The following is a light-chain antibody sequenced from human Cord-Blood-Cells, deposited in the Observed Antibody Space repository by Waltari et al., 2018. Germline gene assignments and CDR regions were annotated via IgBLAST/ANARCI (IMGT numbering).Light chain of an antibody. J-gene: IGKJ2*01. CDR3: QQYGSSPMYT. V-gene: IGKV3-20*01. Sequence: EIVPTQSPGTLSLSPGERATLPCRASQSVSSNYLSWDQQKPGQAPRLRIYGASRRATDSPDRFSGSGSGTDFTLTLSRREPEHFAVYYWQQYGSSPMYTFGPGTKLEIK. CDR1: QSVSSNY. CDR2: GAS.